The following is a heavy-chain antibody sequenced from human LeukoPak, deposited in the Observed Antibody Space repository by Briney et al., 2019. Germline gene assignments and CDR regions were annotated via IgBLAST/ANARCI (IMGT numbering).Heavy chain of an antibody. CDR3: ARGIAVTETEAFDY. J-gene: IGHJ4*02. D-gene: IGHD6-19*01. V-gene: IGHV3-20*04. CDR1: AFTPDDDA. Sequence: AGSMRLSCAASAFTPDDDAMSWVRQAHGNGLEWVSGITWNGGNAGYADSVTGRPTLSRATATKSLYLQMTSLLASCPGVTYCARGIAVTETEAFDYWGQGTLVTVSS. CDR2: ITWNGGNA.